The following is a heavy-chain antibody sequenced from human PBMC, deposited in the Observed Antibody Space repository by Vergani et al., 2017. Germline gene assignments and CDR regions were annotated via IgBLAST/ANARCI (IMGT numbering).Heavy chain of an antibody. CDR1: GFTFSSYA. D-gene: IGHD3-10*01. Sequence: QVQLVESGGGVVQPGRSLRLSCAASGFTFSSYAMHWVRQAPGKGLEWVAVISYDGSNKYYADSVKGRFTISRDNSKNTLYLQMNSLRAEDTAVYYCARDLVWFGELLPPHDYYYGMXVWGQGP. J-gene: IGHJ6*02. V-gene: IGHV3-30-3*01. CDR3: ARDLVWFGELLPPHDYYYGMXV. CDR2: ISYDGSNK.